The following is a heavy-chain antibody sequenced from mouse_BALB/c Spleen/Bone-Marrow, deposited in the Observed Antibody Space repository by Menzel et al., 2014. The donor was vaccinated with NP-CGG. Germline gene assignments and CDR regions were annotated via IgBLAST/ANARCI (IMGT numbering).Heavy chain of an antibody. V-gene: IGHV6-6*02. CDR1: GFTFSNYW. CDR2: IRLKSNNYAT. Sequence: DVKLVESGGGLVQPGGSMKLSCVASGFTFSNYWMNWVRQSPEQGLEWVAEIRLKSNNYATHYAESVKGRFTISRDDSKSSVYLQMNNLRAEDTGIYYCIRRGRGYAMDYWGQGTSVTVSS. J-gene: IGHJ4*01. CDR3: IRRGRGYAMDY.